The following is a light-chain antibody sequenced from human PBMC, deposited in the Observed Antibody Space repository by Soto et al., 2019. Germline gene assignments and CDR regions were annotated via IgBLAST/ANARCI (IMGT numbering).Light chain of an antibody. V-gene: IGKV1-39*01. J-gene: IGKJ5*01. CDR1: QSISSY. CDR2: AAS. CDR3: QQSYSTPPI. Sequence: DIQMTQSPSSLSASVGDRVTITCRASQSISSYLNWYQQKPGKAPKLLIYAASSLQSGVPSRFSGSGSGTDFTRTISSLQPEDFATYYCQQSYSTPPIFGQGTRLEIK.